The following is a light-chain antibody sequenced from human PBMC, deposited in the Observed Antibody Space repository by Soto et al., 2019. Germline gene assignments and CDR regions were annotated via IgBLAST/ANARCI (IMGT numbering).Light chain of an antibody. CDR3: QKYNSAPWT. J-gene: IGKJ1*01. CDR2: AAS. Sequence: DIQMTQSPSSLSASVGDRVTITCRASQGISNYLAWYQQKPGKGPILLIYAASTLQLGVPSRFSGSGSGTDFTITISSLQPEDVATYYWQKYNSAPWTFGQGTKVESK. CDR1: QGISNY. V-gene: IGKV1-27*01.